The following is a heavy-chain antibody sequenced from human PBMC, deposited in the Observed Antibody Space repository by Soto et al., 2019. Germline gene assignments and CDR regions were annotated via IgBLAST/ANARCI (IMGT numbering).Heavy chain of an antibody. CDR1: GFTVSSNY. CDR2: IYSGGST. CDR3: AREKKSIAVAGHFDY. Sequence: PGGSLRLFCAASGFTVSSNYMSWVRQAPGKGLEWVSVIYSGGSTYYADSVKGRFTISRDNSKNTLYLQMNSLRAEDTAVYYCAREKKSIAVAGHFDYWGQGTLVTVSS. D-gene: IGHD6-19*01. V-gene: IGHV3-53*01. J-gene: IGHJ4*02.